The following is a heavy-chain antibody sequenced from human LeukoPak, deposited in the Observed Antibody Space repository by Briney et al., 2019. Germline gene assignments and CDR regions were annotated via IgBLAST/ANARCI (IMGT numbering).Heavy chain of an antibody. Sequence: GSLSLSCAASGFTFSSYSLNWVRQAPGKGLEWVSYISGSSSSIYYADSVKGRFTISRDNAKNSLYLQMNSLRDEDTAVYYCARTKEPRYCSSTSCYAFDYWGEGTLVSVSS. D-gene: IGHD2-2*01. CDR3: ARTKEPRYCSSTSCYAFDY. CDR2: ISGSSSSI. V-gene: IGHV3-48*02. J-gene: IGHJ4*02. CDR1: GFTFSSYS.